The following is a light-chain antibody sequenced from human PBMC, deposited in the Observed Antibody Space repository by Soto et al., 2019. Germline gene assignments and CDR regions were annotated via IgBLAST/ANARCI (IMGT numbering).Light chain of an antibody. CDR3: QHYNCYSEA. CDR2: EAS. Sequence: IQMTQSPSTLSASVGDRVTITCRASQSISSWLAWYQQKPGKAPKLLIYEASTSKSGVPSWLRGSSSCTEISVTISSLQHYDFRAYDYQHYNCYSEAFGQGTKVELK. J-gene: IGKJ1*01. V-gene: IGKV1-5*03. CDR1: QSISSW.